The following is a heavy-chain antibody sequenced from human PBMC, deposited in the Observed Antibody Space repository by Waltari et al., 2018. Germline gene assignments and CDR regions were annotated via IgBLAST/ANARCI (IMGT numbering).Heavy chain of an antibody. D-gene: IGHD2-2*02. CDR2: ISGSGGNT. Sequence: EVQLLESGGGLVQPGGSLRLSCAASGFTFSSYAMSWVRQGPGKGLEWVSAISGSGGNTYYADSVKGRFTISRDNSKNTLYLQMNSLRAEDTAVYYCAKNCSTSCYTCQLCYWGQGTLVTVSS. CDR1: GFTFSSYA. J-gene: IGHJ4*02. V-gene: IGHV3-23*01. CDR3: AKNCSTSCYTCQLCY.